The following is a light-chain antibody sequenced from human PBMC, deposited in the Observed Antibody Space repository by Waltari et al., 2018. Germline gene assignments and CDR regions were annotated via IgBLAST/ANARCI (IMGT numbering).Light chain of an antibody. CDR1: PSVLDSSNNKNY. CDR2: WAS. J-gene: IGKJ1*01. V-gene: IGKV4-1*01. Sequence: DIVMTQSPDSLAVSLGERATINCKSSPSVLDSSNNKNYLAWYQQKPGQPPKLLIYWASTRESGVPDRFSGSGSGTDFTLTISSLQAEDVAIYYCQQYYSIPQTFGQGTKVEIK. CDR3: QQYYSIPQT.